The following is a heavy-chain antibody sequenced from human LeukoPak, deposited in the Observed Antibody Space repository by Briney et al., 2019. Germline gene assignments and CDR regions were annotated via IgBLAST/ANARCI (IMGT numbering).Heavy chain of an antibody. CDR2: IYYSGST. CDR3: ARRGYSSLAGSGYFDY. CDR1: GGSFSSYY. Sequence: SETLSLTCAVYGGSFSSYYWSWIRQPPGKGLEWIGYIYYSGSTNYNPSLKSRVTISVDTSKNQFSLKLSSVTAADTAVYYCARRGYSSLAGSGYFDYWGQGTLVTVSS. J-gene: IGHJ4*02. V-gene: IGHV4-59*08. D-gene: IGHD6-13*01.